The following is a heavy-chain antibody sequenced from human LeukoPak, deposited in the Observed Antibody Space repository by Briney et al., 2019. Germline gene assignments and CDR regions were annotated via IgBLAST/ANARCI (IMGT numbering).Heavy chain of an antibody. CDR2: IYSSGST. J-gene: IGHJ3*02. Sequence: SETLSLTCTVSGGSLSSYYWSWIRQPPGKGLGWIGYIYSSGSTNYNPSLKSRVTISVDTSKNQFSLKLSSVTAADTAVYYCARVRADYGVSDDAFDIWGQGTMVTVSS. CDR3: ARVRADYGVSDDAFDI. CDR1: GGSLSSYY. D-gene: IGHD4-17*01. V-gene: IGHV4-59*01.